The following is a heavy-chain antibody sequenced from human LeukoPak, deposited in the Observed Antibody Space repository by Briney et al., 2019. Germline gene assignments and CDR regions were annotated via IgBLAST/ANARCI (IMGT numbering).Heavy chain of an antibody. V-gene: IGHV3-48*03. CDR1: GFSFSYYE. D-gene: IGHD3-9*01. CDR2: ISPNGDNI. CDR3: VTETGWLFDF. Sequence: PGGSLRLSCAASGFSFSYYEMNWVRQAPGKGLEWVAYISPNGDNIHYADSVKGRFTISRDNAKNSLFLQLTSLRAEDTAVYYCVTETGWLFDFWGQGTLVTVSS. J-gene: IGHJ4*02.